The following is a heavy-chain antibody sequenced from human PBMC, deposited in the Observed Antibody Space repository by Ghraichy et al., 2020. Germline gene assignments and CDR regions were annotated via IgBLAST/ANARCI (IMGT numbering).Heavy chain of an antibody. CDR2: IRYDGSNK. V-gene: IGHV3-30*02. J-gene: IGHJ4*02. D-gene: IGHD1-26*01. Sequence: GESLNISCAASGFTFSSYGMHWVRQAPGKGLEWVAFIRYDGSNKYYADSVKGRFTISRDNSKNTLYLQMNSLRAEDTAVYYCAKDRRVGAIRYYFDYWGQGTLVTVSS. CDR3: AKDRRVGAIRYYFDY. CDR1: GFTFSSYG.